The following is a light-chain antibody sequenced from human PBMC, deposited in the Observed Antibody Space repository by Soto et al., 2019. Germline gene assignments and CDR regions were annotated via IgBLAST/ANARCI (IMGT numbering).Light chain of an antibody. CDR1: QSVSSN. V-gene: IGKV3-15*01. CDR3: QQYNNWPPIP. CDR2: GAS. Sequence: EIVMTQSPATLSVSPGERATLSCRASQSVSSNLAWYQQHPGQAHRLLIYGASTRATGIPARFSGSESGTEFTLTISSLQSEDFSVYYCQQYNNWPPIPFGPGTKVDIK. J-gene: IGKJ3*01.